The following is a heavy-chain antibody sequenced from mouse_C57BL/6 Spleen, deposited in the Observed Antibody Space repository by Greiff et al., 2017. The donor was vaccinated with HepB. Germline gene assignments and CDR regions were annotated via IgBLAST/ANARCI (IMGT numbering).Heavy chain of an antibody. CDR2: IDPSDSET. CDR3: ARWLDWYFDV. CDR1: GYTFTSYW. V-gene: IGHV1-52*01. J-gene: IGHJ1*03. Sequence: VQLQQSGPELVKPGASVKISCKASGYTFTSYWMHWVKQRPIQGLEWIGNIDPSDSETHYNQKFKDKATLTVDKSSSTAYMQLSSLTSEDSAVYYCARWLDWYFDVWGTGTTVTVSS. D-gene: IGHD2-2*01.